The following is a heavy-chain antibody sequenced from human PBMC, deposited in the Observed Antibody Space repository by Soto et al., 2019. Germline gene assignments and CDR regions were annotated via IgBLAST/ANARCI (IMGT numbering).Heavy chain of an antibody. V-gene: IGHV4-4*02. CDR2: IYHSGST. Sequence: QVQLQESGPGLVKPSGTLSLTCAVSSGSISSSNWWSWVRQPPGKGLEWIGEIYHSGSTNYNPSLKRRVTISVDKSKNQFSLKLSSVTAADTAVYYCARDGISGYDFHYYMDVWGKGTTVTVSS. J-gene: IGHJ6*03. D-gene: IGHD5-12*01. CDR1: SGSISSSNW. CDR3: ARDGISGYDFHYYMDV.